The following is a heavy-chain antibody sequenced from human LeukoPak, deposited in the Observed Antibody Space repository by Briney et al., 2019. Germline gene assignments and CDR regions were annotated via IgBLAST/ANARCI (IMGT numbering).Heavy chain of an antibody. J-gene: IGHJ6*02. V-gene: IGHV3-21*01. Sequence: GGSLRLPCAASGFTFSSYSMNWVRQAPGKGLEWVSSISSSSSYIYYADSVKGRFTISRDNAKNSLYLQMNSLRAEDTAVYYCARGGEEDTVADVLLWSGELPPLYYYYYGMDVWGQGTTVTVSS. CDR2: ISSSSSYI. CDR3: ARGGEEDTVADVLLWSGELPPLYYYYYGMDV. D-gene: IGHD3-10*01. CDR1: GFTFSSYS.